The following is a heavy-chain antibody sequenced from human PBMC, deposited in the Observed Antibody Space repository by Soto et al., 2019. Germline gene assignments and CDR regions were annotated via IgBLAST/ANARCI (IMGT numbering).Heavy chain of an antibody. CDR1: GGSITSSH. Sequence: SETLSLTCIVSGGSITSSHCSWVRQFPAKGLEWIAYTSYTENTNYNPSLQSRVTISMDTSKNQLYLQLTSITAADSAVYYCARDMHAGFTHYVDPWGQGTLVTVSS. V-gene: IGHV4-59*01. CDR2: TSYTENT. J-gene: IGHJ5*02. D-gene: IGHD3-9*01. CDR3: ARDMHAGFTHYVDP.